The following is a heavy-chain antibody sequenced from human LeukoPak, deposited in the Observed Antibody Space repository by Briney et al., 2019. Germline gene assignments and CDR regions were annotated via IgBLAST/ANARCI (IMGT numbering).Heavy chain of an antibody. CDR3: ARGRAGEFYDFWSGYDYNWFDP. CDR2: MNPNSGNT. CDR1: GYTFTSYD. D-gene: IGHD3-3*01. J-gene: IGHJ5*02. V-gene: IGHV1-8*01. Sequence: GASVKVSCKASGYTFTSYDINWVRQATGQGLEWMGWMNPNSGNTGYAQKFQGRVTMTRNTSISTAYMALSSLRSEDTAVYYCARGRAGEFYDFWSGYDYNWFDPWGQGTLVTVPS.